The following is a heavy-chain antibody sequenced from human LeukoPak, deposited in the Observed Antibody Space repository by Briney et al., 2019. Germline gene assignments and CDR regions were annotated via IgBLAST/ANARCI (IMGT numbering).Heavy chain of an antibody. CDR1: GGSISSSSYY. Sequence: PSETLSPTCTVSGGSISSSSYYWVWIRQPPGKGLEWIGSIYYSGSTYYNPSLKSRVTISVDTSKNQFSLRLSSVTAADTAVYYCAREGRATRLDYWGQGTLVTVSS. D-gene: IGHD6-6*01. J-gene: IGHJ4*02. V-gene: IGHV4-39*01. CDR3: AREGRATRLDY. CDR2: IYYSGST.